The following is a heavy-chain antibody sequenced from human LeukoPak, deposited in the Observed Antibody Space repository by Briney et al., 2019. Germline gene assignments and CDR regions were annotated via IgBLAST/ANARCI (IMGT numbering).Heavy chain of an antibody. Sequence: PGGSLRLSCAASGFTYSDCTMSWVRQVPGKGLEWVLTARASGGGTYYADSVRGRFTISRDNSKNTLYLQMNSLRAEDTAVYYCAKDFRYCSSTSCYTGPLDYWGQGTLVTVSS. CDR2: ARASGGGT. J-gene: IGHJ4*02. CDR1: GFTYSDCT. D-gene: IGHD2-2*02. CDR3: AKDFRYCSSTSCYTGPLDY. V-gene: IGHV3-23*01.